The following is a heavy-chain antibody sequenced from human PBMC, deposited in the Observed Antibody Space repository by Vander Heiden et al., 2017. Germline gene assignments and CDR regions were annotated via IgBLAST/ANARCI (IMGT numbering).Heavy chain of an antibody. CDR1: GDSISGFY. CDR3: ARSTAVLTLPYNWLDP. CDR2: IYGSGRI. V-gene: IGHV4-4*07. D-gene: IGHD2-21*02. J-gene: IGHJ5*02. Sequence: QVQLQESGPGLVKPSETLSLTCTVSGDSISGFYWSWIRQSAGKGLEWIGRIYGSGRIEYNPSVRSRVTMSEDTSKNQVSLKMTSVTAADTAVYYCARSTAVLTLPYNWLDPWGQGMLVTVSS.